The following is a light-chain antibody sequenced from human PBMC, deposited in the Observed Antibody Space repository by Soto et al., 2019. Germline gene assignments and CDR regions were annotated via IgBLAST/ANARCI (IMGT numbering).Light chain of an antibody. V-gene: IGKV1-9*01. Sequence: IQLTQSPSSLSASVGDRVTITCRASQGIGSYFAWYQQKPGKAPKLLIYAASTLRTGVPLRFSGSGSGTDFIPTISSPQPYDFANYYGHQLNNYPYTCGQETKLDIK. CDR2: AAS. J-gene: IGKJ2*01. CDR1: QGIGSY. CDR3: HQLNNYPYT.